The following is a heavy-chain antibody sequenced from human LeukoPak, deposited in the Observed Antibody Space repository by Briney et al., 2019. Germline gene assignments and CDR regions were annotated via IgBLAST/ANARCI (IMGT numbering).Heavy chain of an antibody. CDR2: IWYDGSNK. CDR1: GFTFSSYG. Sequence: PGGSLRLSCAASGFTFSSYGMHWFRQAPGKGLEWVAVIWYDGSNKYYADCVKGRFTISRDNSKNTLYLQMNSLRAEDTAVYYCAKMRGSSYYYYYMDVWGKGTTVTVSS. D-gene: IGHD3-10*01. CDR3: AKMRGSSYYYYYMDV. J-gene: IGHJ6*03. V-gene: IGHV3-33*06.